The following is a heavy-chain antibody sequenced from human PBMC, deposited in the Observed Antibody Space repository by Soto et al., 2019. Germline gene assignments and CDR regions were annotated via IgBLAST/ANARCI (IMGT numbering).Heavy chain of an antibody. CDR1: GGSISSYY. CDR3: ARDHYGDLNWFDP. V-gene: IGHV4-59*01. CDR2: IYYNGTT. Sequence: SETLSLTCTVSGGSISSYYWSWIRQPPGKGLEWIGYIYYNGTTYYNPSLKSRVTISVDTSKNQFSLKLSSVTAADTAVYYCARDHYGDLNWFDPWGQGTLVTVSS. J-gene: IGHJ5*02. D-gene: IGHD4-17*01.